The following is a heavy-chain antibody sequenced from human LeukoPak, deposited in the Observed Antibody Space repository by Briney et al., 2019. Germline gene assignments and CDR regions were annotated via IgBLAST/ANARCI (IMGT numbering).Heavy chain of an antibody. Sequence: GGSLRLSCAATGFTVSSNFMSWVRQAPGKGLEWVSIIYSGGATYYTDSVKGRFIISRDNAKNTLYLQMNSLRVEDTAVYYCARGRSSGWYYFDHWGQGTLVTVPS. CDR1: GFTVSSNF. D-gene: IGHD6-19*01. CDR3: ARGRSSGWYYFDH. J-gene: IGHJ4*02. V-gene: IGHV3-66*01. CDR2: IYSGGAT.